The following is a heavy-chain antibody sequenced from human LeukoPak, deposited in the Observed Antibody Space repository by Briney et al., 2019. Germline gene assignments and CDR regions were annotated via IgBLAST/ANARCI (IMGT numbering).Heavy chain of an antibody. D-gene: IGHD3-16*01. J-gene: IGHJ3*02. Sequence: GGSLRLSCAASGFTFSSYAMHWVRQAPGKGLEYVSAISSNGGSTYYANSVKGRFTISRDNSKNTLYLQMGSLRAEYMAVYYCARDFTRSSGSSDIWGPGTMVTVSS. CDR3: ARDFTRSSGSSDI. CDR2: ISSNGGST. V-gene: IGHV3-64*01. CDR1: GFTFSSYA.